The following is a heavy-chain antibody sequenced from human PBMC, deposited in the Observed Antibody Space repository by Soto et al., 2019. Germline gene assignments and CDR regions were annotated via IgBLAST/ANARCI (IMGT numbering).Heavy chain of an antibody. D-gene: IGHD3-22*01. Sequence: SATLSLTCTVSGGSISSGGYYWSWIRQHPGKGLEWIGYIYYSGSTYYNPSLKSRVTISVDTSKNQFSLKLSSVTAADTAVYYCARESADYDSSGYDDYWGQGTLVTVSS. V-gene: IGHV4-31*03. CDR3: ARESADYDSSGYDDY. CDR2: IYYSGST. J-gene: IGHJ4*02. CDR1: GGSISSGGYY.